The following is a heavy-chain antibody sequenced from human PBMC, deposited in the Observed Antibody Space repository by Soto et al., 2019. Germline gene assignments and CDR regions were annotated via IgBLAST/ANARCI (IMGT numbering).Heavy chain of an antibody. CDR3: ASLYIEMASQAYYFDY. CDR1: GGSISSYS. CDR2: IYYSGST. Sequence: SETLSLTCTVSGGSISSYSWSWIRQPPGKGLEWIGYIYYSGSTNYNPSLKSRVTISVDTSKNQFSLKLNSVTAADTAVYYCASLYIEMASQAYYFDYWGQGTLVTVS. V-gene: IGHV4-59*01. J-gene: IGHJ4*02. D-gene: IGHD5-12*01.